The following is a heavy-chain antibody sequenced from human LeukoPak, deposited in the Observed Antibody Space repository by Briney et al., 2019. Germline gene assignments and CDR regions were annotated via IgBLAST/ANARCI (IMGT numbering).Heavy chain of an antibody. V-gene: IGHV3-23*01. CDR2: TAGSGISK. Sequence: GGSLRLSCVASGITFSNYAMSWVRQALGRGLEWASSTAGSGISKDYADSVKGRFTISKDKSKNTLYLQMDNLRAEDTGVYFCARLPTFYYDSSGYHYDYWGQGTLVTVSS. J-gene: IGHJ4*02. CDR3: ARLPTFYYDSSGYHYDY. CDR1: GITFSNYA. D-gene: IGHD3-22*01.